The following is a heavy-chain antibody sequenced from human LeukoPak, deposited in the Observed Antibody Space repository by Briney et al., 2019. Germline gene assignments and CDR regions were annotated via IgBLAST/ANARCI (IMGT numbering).Heavy chain of an antibody. CDR2: ISGSGGST. D-gene: IGHD2-15*01. V-gene: IGHV3-23*01. J-gene: IGHJ4*02. CDR3: AKDNTYCSGGSCYLLITAFDY. Sequence: GGSLRLSCAASGFTFSSYAMSWVRQAPGKGLEWVSAISGSGGSTYYADSVKGRFTISRDNSKNTLYLQMNSLRAEDTAVYYCAKDNTYCSGGSCYLLITAFDYWGQGTLVTVSS. CDR1: GFTFSSYA.